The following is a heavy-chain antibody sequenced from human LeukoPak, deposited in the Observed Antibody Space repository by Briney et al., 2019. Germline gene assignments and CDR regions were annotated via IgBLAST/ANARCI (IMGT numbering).Heavy chain of an antibody. D-gene: IGHD3-22*01. Sequence: PSETLSLTCAVSGGSISSGGYSWSWIRQPPGKGLEWIGYIYYSGSTTYNPSLKSRVTISLDTSKNQFSLRLSSVTAADTAVYYCARLLPPISNYDSSGYWGYFDYWGQGTQVTVSS. CDR2: IYYSGST. V-gene: IGHV4-61*08. CDR1: GGSISSGGYS. J-gene: IGHJ4*02. CDR3: ARLLPPISNYDSSGYWGYFDY.